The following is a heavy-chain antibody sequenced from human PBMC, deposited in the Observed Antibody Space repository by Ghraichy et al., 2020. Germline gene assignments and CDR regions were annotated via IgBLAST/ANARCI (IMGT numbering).Heavy chain of an antibody. V-gene: IGHV3-23*01. CDR2: ISDIGDST. CDR1: GFTFSSYA. CDR3: AKDQVRVVVITYFDN. Sequence: GGSLRLSCAASGFTFSSYAMSWVRQAPGKGLEWVSGISDIGDSTYYVDSVKGRFTISRDNSKNTLYLQMNSLRAEDTAVYYCAKDQVRVVVITYFDNWGQGTLVTVSS. J-gene: IGHJ4*02. D-gene: IGHD3-22*01.